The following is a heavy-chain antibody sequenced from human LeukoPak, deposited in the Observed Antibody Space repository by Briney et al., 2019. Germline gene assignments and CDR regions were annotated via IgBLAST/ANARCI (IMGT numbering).Heavy chain of an antibody. J-gene: IGHJ4*02. D-gene: IGHD6-13*01. V-gene: IGHV4-30-2*01. CDR1: GGSISSGGYY. CDR3: ARRGRGQQLILRRYFFDS. CDR2: IYHSGDT. Sequence: SETLSLTCTVSGGSISSGGYYWSWIRQPPGKGLEWIGYIYHSGDTHYTPSLKSRVTMSIDTSKNQFSLKLTSVTAADTAVYFCARRGRGQQLILRRYFFDSWGQGTLVSVSS.